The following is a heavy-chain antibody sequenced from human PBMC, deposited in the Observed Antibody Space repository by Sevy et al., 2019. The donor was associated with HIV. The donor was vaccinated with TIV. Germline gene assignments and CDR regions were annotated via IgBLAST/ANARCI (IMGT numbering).Heavy chain of an antibody. D-gene: IGHD1-26*01. CDR3: ARDRWELLHNYFDY. J-gene: IGHJ4*02. CDR2: TYYRSKWYN. CDR1: GDSVSSNSAA. V-gene: IGHV6-1*01. Sequence: SQTLSLTCAISGDSVSSNSAAWNWIRQSPSRGLEWLGRTYYRSKWYNDYEVSVKSRITINPDTSKNQFSLQLDSVTPEDTAVYYCARDRWELLHNYFDYWGQGTLVTVSS.